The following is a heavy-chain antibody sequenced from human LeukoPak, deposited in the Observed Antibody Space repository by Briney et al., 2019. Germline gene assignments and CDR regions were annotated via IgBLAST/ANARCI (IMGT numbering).Heavy chain of an antibody. V-gene: IGHV2-5*02. CDR1: GFSLTTSGVG. CDR3: ARRRRLDRDWNYGRFDF. CDR2: IYWDDDK. D-gene: IGHD1-7*01. Sequence: SGPTLVNPTQSLTLTCTFSGFSLTTSGVGVGWIRQPPGKALEWLALIYWDDDKRYSPSLTGRLSITKDTSKNQVVLTMTNMDPVDTATYYCARRRRLDRDWNYGRFDFWGQGMLVTVSS. J-gene: IGHJ4*02.